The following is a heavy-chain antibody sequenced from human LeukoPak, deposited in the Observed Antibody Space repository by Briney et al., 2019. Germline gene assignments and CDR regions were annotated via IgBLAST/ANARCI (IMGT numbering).Heavy chain of an antibody. Sequence: SRSLRLSCAASGFTFDDYAMHWVRQAPGKGLEWVSGISWNSGSIGYADSVKGRFTISRDNAKNSLYLQMNSLRAEDTALYYCAKDRTYYYGSGSYSQQSWYFDLWGRGTLVTVSS. D-gene: IGHD3-10*01. V-gene: IGHV3-9*01. J-gene: IGHJ2*01. CDR3: AKDRTYYYGSGSYSQQSWYFDL. CDR1: GFTFDDYA. CDR2: ISWNSGSI.